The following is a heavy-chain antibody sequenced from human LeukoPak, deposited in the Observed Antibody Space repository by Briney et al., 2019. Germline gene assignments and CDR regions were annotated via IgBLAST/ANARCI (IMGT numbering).Heavy chain of an antibody. V-gene: IGHV3-23*01. CDR2: ISGSGGST. Sequence: GGSLRLSCAASGFTFSNYWMHWVRQAPGKGLEWVSAISGSGGSTYYADSVKGRFTISRDNSKNTLYLQMNSLRAEDTAVYYCAKALVDAFDIWGQGTMVTVSS. J-gene: IGHJ3*02. CDR3: AKALVDAFDI. CDR1: GFTFSNYW. D-gene: IGHD2-21*01.